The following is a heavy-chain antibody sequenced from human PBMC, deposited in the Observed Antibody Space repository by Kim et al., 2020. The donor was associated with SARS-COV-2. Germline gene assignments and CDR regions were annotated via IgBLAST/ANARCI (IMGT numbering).Heavy chain of an antibody. CDR2: ISYDGSNK. V-gene: IGHV3-30*04. J-gene: IGHJ4*02. Sequence: GGSLRLSCAASGFTFSSYAMHWVRQAPGKGLEWVAVISYDGSNKYYADSVKGRFTISRDNSKNTLYLQMNSLRAEDTAVYYCARADSYGSYWGQGTLVTVSS. D-gene: IGHD5-18*01. CDR3: ARADSYGSY. CDR1: GFTFSSYA.